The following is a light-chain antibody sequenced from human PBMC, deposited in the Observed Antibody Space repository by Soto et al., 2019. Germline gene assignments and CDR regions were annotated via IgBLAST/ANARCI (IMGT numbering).Light chain of an antibody. J-gene: IGLJ1*01. CDR1: YKY. Sequence: YKYVSWYQQHPGKAPKLMIYEVSNRPSGVSNPFSGSKSGNTASLTISGLQAEDEADFYCSSYTSSSPPYVFETGTKGTVL. V-gene: IGLV2-14*01. CDR3: SSYTSSSPPYV. CDR2: EVS.